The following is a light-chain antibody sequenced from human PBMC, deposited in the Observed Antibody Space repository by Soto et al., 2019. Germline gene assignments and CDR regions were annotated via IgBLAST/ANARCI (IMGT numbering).Light chain of an antibody. CDR3: CSYAGYSSFV. Sequence: QSALTQPASVSGSPGQSITISCTGSISDVGGYDLVSWYQHFPGKAPKVMISEGSKRPSGDSTRFSASKSGNTASLTISGLQAEDEADYYCCSYAGYSSFVFGSGTKLTVL. CDR2: EGS. CDR1: ISDVGGYDL. J-gene: IGLJ6*01. V-gene: IGLV2-23*03.